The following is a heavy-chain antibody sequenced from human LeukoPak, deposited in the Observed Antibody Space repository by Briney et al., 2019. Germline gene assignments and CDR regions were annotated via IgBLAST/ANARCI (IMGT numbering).Heavy chain of an antibody. CDR1: GGSISSYY. CDR2: IYYSGST. CDR3: ARDVYYGSARPDYYYGMDV. Sequence: PSETLSLTCTVSGGSISSYYWSWIRQPPGKGLEWIGYIYYSGSTNYNPSLKSRVTISVDTSKNQFSLKLSSVTAADTAVYYCARDVYYGSARPDYYYGMDVWGQGTTVTVSS. V-gene: IGHV4-59*01. J-gene: IGHJ6*02. D-gene: IGHD3-10*01.